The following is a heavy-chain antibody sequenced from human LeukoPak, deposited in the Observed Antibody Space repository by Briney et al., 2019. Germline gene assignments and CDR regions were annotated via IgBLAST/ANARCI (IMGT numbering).Heavy chain of an antibody. D-gene: IGHD6-19*01. CDR2: ISSSSSYI. V-gene: IGHV3-21*01. CDR1: GFTFSSYS. Sequence: GGSLRLSCAASGFTFSSYSMNWVRQAPGKGLEWVSSISSSSSYIYYADSVKGRFTISRDNAKNSLYLQMNSLRAEDTAVYYCARGWLVRGPFDYRGQGTLVTVSS. CDR3: ARGWLVRGPFDY. J-gene: IGHJ4*02.